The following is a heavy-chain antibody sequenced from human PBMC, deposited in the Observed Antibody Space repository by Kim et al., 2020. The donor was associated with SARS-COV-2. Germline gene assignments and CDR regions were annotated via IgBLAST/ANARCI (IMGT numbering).Heavy chain of an antibody. CDR1: GFTFSSSW. D-gene: IGHD3-16*01. CDR2: IDGDGSTI. Sequence: GGSLRLSCAASGFTFSSSWIHWVRQTPGKGLVWVSRIDGDGSTINLADSVRARFTVSRDNAKSTAYLQMNSLSAEDTAIYYCGRIDYHDDRWGQGTLVTVSS. V-gene: IGHV3-74*01. J-gene: IGHJ5*02. CDR3: GRIDYHDDR.